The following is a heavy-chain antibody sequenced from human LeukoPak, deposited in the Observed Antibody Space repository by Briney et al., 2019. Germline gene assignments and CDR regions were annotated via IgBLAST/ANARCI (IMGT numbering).Heavy chain of an antibody. D-gene: IGHD4-23*01. CDR1: GFTFSSNY. CDR3: ARRAGGYSHPYDY. CDR2: IYSGGST. V-gene: IGHV3-53*01. J-gene: IGHJ4*02. Sequence: GGTLRLSCAASGFTFSSNYMSWVRQAPGKGLEWVSLIYSGGSTYYADSVKGRFTISRDNSKNTLYLQMNSLRAEDTAVYYCARRAGGYSHPYDYWGQGTLVTVSS.